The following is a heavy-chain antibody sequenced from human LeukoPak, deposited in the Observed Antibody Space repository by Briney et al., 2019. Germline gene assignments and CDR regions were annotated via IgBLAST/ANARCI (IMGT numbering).Heavy chain of an antibody. D-gene: IGHD6-19*01. Sequence: SETLSLTCTVSGGSISSYYWSWIRQPPGKGLEWTGHIYYSGSTNYNPSLKSRVTISVDTSKNQFSLKLSSVTAADTAVYYCARLGLRAGYSSGWYLDYWGQGTLVTVSS. J-gene: IGHJ4*02. V-gene: IGHV4-59*08. CDR1: GGSISSYY. CDR2: IYYSGST. CDR3: ARLGLRAGYSSGWYLDY.